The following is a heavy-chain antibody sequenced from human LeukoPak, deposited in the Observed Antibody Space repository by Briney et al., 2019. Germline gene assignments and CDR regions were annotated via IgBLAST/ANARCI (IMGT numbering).Heavy chain of an antibody. CDR3: ARVMSVADTRYFDY. CDR2: IIPIFGTA. Sequence: SVKVSCKASGYTFTGYYMHWVRQAPGQGLEWMGGIIPIFGTAHYVQKFQGRVTITTDESTSTAYMELSSLRSEDTAVYYCARVMSVADTRYFDYWGQGTLVTVSS. V-gene: IGHV1-69*05. D-gene: IGHD6-19*01. CDR1: GYTFTGYY. J-gene: IGHJ4*02.